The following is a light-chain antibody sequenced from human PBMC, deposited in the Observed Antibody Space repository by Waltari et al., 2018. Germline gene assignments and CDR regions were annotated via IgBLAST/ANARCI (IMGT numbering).Light chain of an antibody. CDR3: CSYAGSRTWV. J-gene: IGLJ3*02. CDR1: SSDIVTFNL. CDR2: DVS. Sequence: QSALTQPASVSGSPGQSLSISCLGTSSDIVTFNLVSCYLQYPGTAPQPLIYDVSQRPSGVSNRFSGSKSGNTASLTISGLQAEDEAIYYCCSYAGSRTWVFGGGAKLTVL. V-gene: IGLV2-23*02.